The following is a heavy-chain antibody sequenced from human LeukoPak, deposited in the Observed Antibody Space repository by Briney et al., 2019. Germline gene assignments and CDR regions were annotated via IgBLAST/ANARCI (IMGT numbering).Heavy chain of an antibody. J-gene: IGHJ3*02. CDR1: GFTFSSYA. CDR3: ARDLVDAGAGADPKSPTGYDAFDI. D-gene: IGHD1-26*01. Sequence: GGSLRLSCAASGFTFSSYAMHWVRQAPGKGLEWVAVISYDGSNKYYADSVKGRFTISRDNSKNTLYLQMNSLRAEDTAVYYCARDLVDAGAGADPKSPTGYDAFDIWGQGTMVTVSS. V-gene: IGHV3-30-3*01. CDR2: ISYDGSNK.